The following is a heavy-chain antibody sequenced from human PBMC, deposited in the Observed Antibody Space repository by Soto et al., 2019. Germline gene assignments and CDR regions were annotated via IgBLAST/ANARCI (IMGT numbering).Heavy chain of an antibody. CDR3: AGDLGGDSSGIIANWYDP. D-gene: IGHD6-19*01. V-gene: IGHV1-69*02. CDR2: IIPILGIA. CDR1: GGTFSSYT. J-gene: IGHJ5*02. Sequence: VQLVQSGAEVKKPGSSVKVSCKASGGTFSSYTISWVRQAPGQGLEWMGRIIPILGIANYAQKVQGRVTITADKSTRKAYKELLSLRSEDTAVYDCAGDLGGDSSGIIANWYDPWGQGTLVTVSS.